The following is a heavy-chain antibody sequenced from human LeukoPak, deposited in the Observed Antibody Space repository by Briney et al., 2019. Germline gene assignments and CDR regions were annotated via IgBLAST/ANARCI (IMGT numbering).Heavy chain of an antibody. CDR3: ARASDYGDYLDY. CDR2: IYTSGST. D-gene: IGHD4-17*01. Sequence: SETLSLTCTVSGGSISSGSYYWRWIRQPAGKGLEWIGRIYTSGSTNYNPSLKSRVTISVDTSKNQFSLKLSSVTAADTAVYYCARASDYGDYLDYWGQGTLVTVSS. V-gene: IGHV4-61*02. CDR1: GGSISSGSYY. J-gene: IGHJ4*02.